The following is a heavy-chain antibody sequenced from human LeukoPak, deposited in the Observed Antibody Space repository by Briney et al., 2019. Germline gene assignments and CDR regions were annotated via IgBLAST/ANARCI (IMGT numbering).Heavy chain of an antibody. V-gene: IGHV4-59*11. CDR3: ASSDYYDYYFDY. Sequence: SETLSLTCTVSGGSISSHYWSWIRQPPGKGREWIAYIYYSGNTNYNPSLKSRVTISVDTSKNQFYLKLSSVTAADTAVYYCASSDYYDYYFDYWGQGTLVTVSS. D-gene: IGHD3-22*01. CDR1: GGSISSHY. CDR2: IYYSGNT. J-gene: IGHJ4*02.